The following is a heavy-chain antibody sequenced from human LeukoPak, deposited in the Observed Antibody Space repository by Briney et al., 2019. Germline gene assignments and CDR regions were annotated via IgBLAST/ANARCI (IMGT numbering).Heavy chain of an antibody. Sequence: SETLSLTCTVSGGSISSSSYYWGWIRQPPGKGLEWIGSIYYSGSTYYNPSLKSRVTISVDASKNQFSLKLSSVTAADTAVYSCARTDSSGWWFYFDYWGQGTLVTVSS. J-gene: IGHJ4*02. CDR3: ARTDSSGWWFYFDY. V-gene: IGHV4-39*07. CDR2: IYYSGST. CDR1: GGSISSSSYY. D-gene: IGHD6-19*01.